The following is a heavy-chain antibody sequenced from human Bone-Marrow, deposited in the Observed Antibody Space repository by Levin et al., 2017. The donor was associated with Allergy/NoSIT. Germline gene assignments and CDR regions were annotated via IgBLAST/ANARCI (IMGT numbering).Heavy chain of an antibody. D-gene: IGHD5-12*01. CDR3: ARDRGGAGYSGDDPPSL. V-gene: IGHV1-2*02. J-gene: IGHJ4*02. Sequence: ASVKVSCKASGYTFTGYYMHWVRQAPGQGLEWMGWINPNSGGTNYAQKFQGRVTMTRDTSISTAYMELSRLRSDDTAVYYCARDRGGAGYSGDDPPSLWGQGTLVTVSS. CDR2: INPNSGGT. CDR1: GYTFTGYY.